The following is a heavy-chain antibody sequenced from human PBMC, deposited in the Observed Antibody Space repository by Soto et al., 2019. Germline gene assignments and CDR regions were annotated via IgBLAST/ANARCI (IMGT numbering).Heavy chain of an antibody. J-gene: IGHJ6*02. CDR3: ARNKCFGDFTRGGYYDSGMDV. Sequence: QVQLQESGPGLVKPSQTLSLSCTVSGASVSSGGYYWSWIRQHPGKGLGWIGYIHNSGSTYYNPSLKTPVTISVDTSKNQFSLRLSSVTAADTAVYYCARNKCFGDFTRGGYYDSGMDVWGQRTTVTVSS. CDR2: IHNSGST. CDR1: GASVSSGGYY. D-gene: IGHD3-10*01. V-gene: IGHV4-31*02.